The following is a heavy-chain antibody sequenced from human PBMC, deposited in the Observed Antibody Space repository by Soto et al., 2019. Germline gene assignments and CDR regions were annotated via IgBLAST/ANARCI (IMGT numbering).Heavy chain of an antibody. CDR2: ISAYNGNT. Sequence: EASVKVSCKASGYTFTSYGISWVRQAPGQGLEWMGWISAYNGNTNYAQKLQGRVTMTTDTSTSTAYMELRSLRSDDTAVYYCARDDLRSYYYGSGSYYNKGPYFDYWGQGTLVTVSS. CDR1: GYTFTSYG. CDR3: ARDDLRSYYYGSGSYYNKGPYFDY. V-gene: IGHV1-18*01. J-gene: IGHJ4*02. D-gene: IGHD3-10*01.